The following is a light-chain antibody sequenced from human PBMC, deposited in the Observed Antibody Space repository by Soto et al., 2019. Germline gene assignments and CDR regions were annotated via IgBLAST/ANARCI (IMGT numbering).Light chain of an antibody. V-gene: IGLV2-14*01. J-gene: IGLJ1*01. CDR3: SSYPSSSLGG. CDR2: EVS. CDR1: SSDVGGYDY. Sequence: QSALTQPASVCGSPGQSITLSFTGTSSDVGGYDYVSWFQQHPGKAPKLMVYEVSNGPSGVSNRFSGSKSGNTASLTISGLQAEEEADDYCSSYPSSSLGGFGTGTKLIVL.